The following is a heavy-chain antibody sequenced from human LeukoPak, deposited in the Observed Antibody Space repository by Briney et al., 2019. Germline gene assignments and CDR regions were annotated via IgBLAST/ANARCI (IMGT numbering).Heavy chain of an antibody. CDR1: GGSISSYY. CDR3: ARPAGSIVGATTASYYFDY. CDR2: IYYSGAT. D-gene: IGHD1-26*01. V-gene: IGHV4-39*01. Sequence: PSETLSLTCTVSGGSISSYYWGWIRQPPGKGLEWIGSIYYSGATYYNPSLKSRVTISVDTSKNQFSLKLSSVTAADTAVYYCARPAGSIVGATTASYYFDYWGQGALVTVSS. J-gene: IGHJ4*02.